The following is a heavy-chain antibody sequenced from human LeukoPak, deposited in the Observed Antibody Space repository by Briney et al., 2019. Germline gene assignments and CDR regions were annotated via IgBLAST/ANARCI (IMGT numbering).Heavy chain of an antibody. CDR3: ARDGVFRFEVGDVYYYYMDV. Sequence: ASVKVSCKASGYIFTGYYIHWVRQAPGQGPEWMGWINPNSGDTKYAQKFQGRVTMTRDTSNNTVYMDLTRLMFDDTAMYYCARDGVFRFEVGDVYYYYMDVWGKGTTVIISS. CDR1: GYIFTGYY. J-gene: IGHJ6*03. CDR2: INPNSGDT. V-gene: IGHV1-2*02. D-gene: IGHD2-21*02.